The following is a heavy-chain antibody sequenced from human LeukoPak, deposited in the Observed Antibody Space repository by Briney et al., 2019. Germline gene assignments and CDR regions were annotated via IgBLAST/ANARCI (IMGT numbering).Heavy chain of an antibody. Sequence: GGSLRLSCAASGFTFSNYYMHWVRHAPGKGLVWVSRIKNDETNTDYADSVKGRFTISRDNAKNTLYLQMNSLRAEDTAVYYCARSASTSYSYMDVWGKGTTVTVSS. V-gene: IGHV3-74*01. D-gene: IGHD4-11*01. CDR2: IKNDETNT. CDR3: ARSASTSYSYMDV. CDR1: GFTFSNYY. J-gene: IGHJ6*03.